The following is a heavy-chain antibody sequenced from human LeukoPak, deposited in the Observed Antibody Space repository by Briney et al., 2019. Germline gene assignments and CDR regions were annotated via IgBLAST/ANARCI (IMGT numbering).Heavy chain of an antibody. CDR3: ALLNSGGRDGYNFDY. CDR2: IYYSGST. Sequence: SETLSLTCTVSGGSLSGYYRSLLRQSPGKGLELTGYIYYSGSTNYNPSLKSRVTMSVDTSKNQFSLKLSSVTAADTAVYYCALLNSGGRDGYNFDYWGQGTLVTVSS. J-gene: IGHJ4*02. D-gene: IGHD5-24*01. CDR1: GGSLSGYY. V-gene: IGHV4-59*08.